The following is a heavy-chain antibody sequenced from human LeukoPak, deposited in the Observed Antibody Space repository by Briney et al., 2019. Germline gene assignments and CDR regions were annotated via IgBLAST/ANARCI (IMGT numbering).Heavy chain of an antibody. CDR3: ARGGTYSSSSLNS. CDR1: GFTFSSHA. V-gene: IGHV3-64*02. J-gene: IGHJ4*02. Sequence: GGSLRLSCAASGFTFSSHAMPWVRQAPGKGLEYVSSTNTDGNYIYYVESVRGRFTISRDNSKNTLHLQMVSLRPDDMGVYYCARGGTYSSSSLNSWGQGTLVTVSS. D-gene: IGHD6-6*01. CDR2: TNTDGNYI.